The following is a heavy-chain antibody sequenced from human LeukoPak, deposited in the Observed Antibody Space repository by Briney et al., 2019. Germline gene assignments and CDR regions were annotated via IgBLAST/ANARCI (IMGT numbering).Heavy chain of an antibody. CDR2: ISYDGSNK. V-gene: IGHV3-30*18. D-gene: IGHD3-3*01. CDR3: AKPGYYDFWSGDSDAFDI. J-gene: IGHJ3*02. Sequence: GGSLRLSCAASEFTFSSYGMHWVRQAPGKGLEWVAVISYDGSNKYYADSVKGRFTISRDNSKNTLYLQMNSLRAEDTAVYYCAKPGYYDFWSGDSDAFDIWGQGTMVTVSS. CDR1: EFTFSSYG.